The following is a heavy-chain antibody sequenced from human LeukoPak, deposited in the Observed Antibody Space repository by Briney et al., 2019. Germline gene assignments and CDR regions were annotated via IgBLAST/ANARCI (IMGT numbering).Heavy chain of an antibody. D-gene: IGHD2-2*01. V-gene: IGHV3-21*01. J-gene: IGHJ4*02. CDR3: ARSSRPEVVPAAMRIVATTPFDY. Sequence: PGGSLRLSCAASGFTFSSYSMNWVRQAPGKGLEWVSSISSSSSYIYYADSVKGRFTISRDNAKNSLYLQMNSLRAEDTAVYYCARSSRPEVVPAAMRIVATTPFDYWGQGTLVTVSS. CDR1: GFTFSSYS. CDR2: ISSSSSYI.